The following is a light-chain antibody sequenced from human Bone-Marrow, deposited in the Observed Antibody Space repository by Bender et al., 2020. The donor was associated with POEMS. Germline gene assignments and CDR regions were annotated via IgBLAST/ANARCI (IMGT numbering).Light chain of an antibody. V-gene: IGLV2-14*02. CDR2: EGS. Sequence: QSALTQPASVSGSPGQSITISCTGTGSDVGTYGLVSWYQQHPGKAPKLMIYEGSQRPSGVSNRFSGSKSGNTASLTISGLQPEDEADYYCCSYTSSTTLVFGGGTKVTVL. CDR1: GSDVGTYGL. J-gene: IGLJ2*01. CDR3: CSYTSSTTLV.